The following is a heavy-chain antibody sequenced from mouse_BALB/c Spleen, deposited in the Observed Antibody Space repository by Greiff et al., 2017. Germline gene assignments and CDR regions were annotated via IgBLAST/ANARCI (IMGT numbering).Heavy chain of an antibody. CDR2: ISSGSSTI. CDR1: GFTFSSFG. CDR3: ARSIGYYYGSSYAMDY. Sequence: EVQRVESGGGLVQPGGSRKLSCAASGFTFSSFGMHWVRQAPEKGLEWVAYISSGSSTIYYADTVKGRFTISRDNPKNTLFLQMTSLRSEDTAMYYCARSIGYYYGSSYAMDYWGQGTSVTVSS. V-gene: IGHV5-17*02. J-gene: IGHJ4*01. D-gene: IGHD1-1*01.